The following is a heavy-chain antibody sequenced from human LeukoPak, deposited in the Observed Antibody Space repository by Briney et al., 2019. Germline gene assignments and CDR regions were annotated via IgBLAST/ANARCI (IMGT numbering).Heavy chain of an antibody. D-gene: IGHD3-22*01. J-gene: IGHJ4*02. Sequence: ASVKVSCKASGYTFTSYYMHWVRQAPGQGLEWMGIINPSGGSTSYAQKFQGRVTMTRDTSTSTVYMELSSLRSEDTAVYYCARGSTLSHYYDSSGYQDYWGQGTLVTVSS. CDR1: GYTFTSYY. CDR3: ARGSTLSHYYDSSGYQDY. V-gene: IGHV1-46*01. CDR2: INPSGGST.